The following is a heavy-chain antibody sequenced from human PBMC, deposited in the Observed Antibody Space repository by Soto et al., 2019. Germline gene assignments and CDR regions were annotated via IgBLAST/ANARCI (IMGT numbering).Heavy chain of an antibody. CDR2: XXXKGSGK. D-gene: IGHD3-9*01. CDR3: ARAPLRYFDWLLGNYYFDY. Sequence: GGSLRLSCAASGFTFSSXWMXWVRQAPGKGLEWVAXXXXKGSGKYYVDSVKGRFTISRDKAKNSLYLQMNSLRAEDTAVYYCARAPLRYFDWLLGNYYFDYWGQGTLVTVSS. J-gene: IGHJ4*02. V-gene: IGHV3-7*05. CDR1: GFTFSSXW.